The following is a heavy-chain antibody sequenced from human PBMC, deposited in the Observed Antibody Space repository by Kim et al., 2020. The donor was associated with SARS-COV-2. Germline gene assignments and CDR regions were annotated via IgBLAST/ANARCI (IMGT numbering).Heavy chain of an antibody. D-gene: IGHD3-10*01. Sequence: DSVKGRFTIYRDKSKNTLFLQMNSLRAEDTAVYYCARFGSGSYYTYYFDYWGQGTLVTVSS. V-gene: IGHV3-30*07. CDR3: ARFGSGSYYTYYFDY. J-gene: IGHJ4*02.